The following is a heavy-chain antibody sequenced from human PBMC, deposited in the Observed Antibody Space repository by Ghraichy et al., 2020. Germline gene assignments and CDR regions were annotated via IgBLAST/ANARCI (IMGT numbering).Heavy chain of an antibody. Sequence: GGSLRLSCEPSGFSFRDYAMYWVRQAPGKGLEWVATLSFDGLNDYYADSVKGRSIVSRDNSDNTLYLQMNSLRPEDTAVYYCARGGRTGTYNGMDVWGQGTTVTVSS. D-gene: IGHD4-11*01. J-gene: IGHJ6*02. CDR1: GFSFRDYA. CDR3: ARGGRTGTYNGMDV. CDR2: LSFDGLND. V-gene: IGHV3-33*05.